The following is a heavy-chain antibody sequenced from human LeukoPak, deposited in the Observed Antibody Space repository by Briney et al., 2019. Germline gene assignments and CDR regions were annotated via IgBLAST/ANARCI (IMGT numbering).Heavy chain of an antibody. CDR3: ARSGAGSELDLYGGGY. CDR2: MNPNSGNT. V-gene: IGHV1-8*01. J-gene: IGHJ4*02. Sequence: ASVKVSCKASGYTFTSYDINWVRQATGQGLEWMGWMNPNSGNTGYAQKFQGRVTMTRNTSISTAYMELSSLRSEDTAVYYCARSGAGSELDLYGGGYWGQGTPVTVSS. D-gene: IGHD4-23*01. CDR1: GYTFTSYD.